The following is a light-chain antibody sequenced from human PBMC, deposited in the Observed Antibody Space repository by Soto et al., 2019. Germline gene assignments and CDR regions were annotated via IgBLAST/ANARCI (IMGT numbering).Light chain of an antibody. V-gene: IGLV2-14*01. CDR2: GVA. J-gene: IGLJ1*01. CDR1: SSNIDNYND. CDR3: FLYTSSTPYV. Sequence: QYVRTQRASLPGSTGQSITLPCTGTSSNIDNYNDLAWHPDPPGKAPSVVLFGVASGPSVVSKGFSGSKSGGTASLTISGLRAEDEADYSCFLYTSSTPYVFGIGTKVIVL.